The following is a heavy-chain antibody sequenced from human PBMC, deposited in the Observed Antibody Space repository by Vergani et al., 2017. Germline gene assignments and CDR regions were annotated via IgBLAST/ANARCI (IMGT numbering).Heavy chain of an antibody. CDR3: ARLSYDTTPYLQGGYDC. V-gene: IGHV3-30-3*01. CDR2: ISFDGTNE. CDR1: GFALNRHA. D-gene: IGHD3-22*01. Sequence: QVHLVESGGGVVQPGTSLRLSCVVSGFALNRHAMYWVRQAPGKGLEWVVGISFDGTNEYYPDLVKGRFTISRDIAKNMLYLQMNSLRAEDTAVYYCARLSYDTTPYLQGGYDCWGQGTLVSVSS. J-gene: IGHJ4*02.